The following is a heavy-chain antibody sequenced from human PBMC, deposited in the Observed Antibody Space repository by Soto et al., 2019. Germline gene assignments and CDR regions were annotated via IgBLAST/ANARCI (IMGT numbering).Heavy chain of an antibody. CDR3: ARGGGTMVRGVLYYYGMDV. CDR2: INHSGST. Sequence: SETLSLTCAVYGRSFSGYCWICIRQPPGKGLEWIGEINHSGSTNYNPSLKSRVTISVDTSKNQFSLKLSSVTAADTAVYYCARGGGTMVRGVLYYYGMDVWARGPRSPSP. V-gene: IGHV4-34*01. CDR1: GRSFSGYC. D-gene: IGHD3-10*01. J-gene: IGHJ6*02.